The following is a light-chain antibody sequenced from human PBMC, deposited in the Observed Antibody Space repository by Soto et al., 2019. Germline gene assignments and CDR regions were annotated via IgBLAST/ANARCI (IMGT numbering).Light chain of an antibody. V-gene: IGKV3-20*01. Sequence: ETVLTQSPGTLSLSPGERATLSCRDSQSVSYNYLAWYQQKPGQAPRLIIHDVSRRATCIPDRFSGSGSGTDFTLTISRLEPEDLAVYFCQQFRSSPQTFGQGNKVDIK. CDR2: DVS. J-gene: IGKJ1*01. CDR1: QSVSYNY. CDR3: QQFRSSPQT.